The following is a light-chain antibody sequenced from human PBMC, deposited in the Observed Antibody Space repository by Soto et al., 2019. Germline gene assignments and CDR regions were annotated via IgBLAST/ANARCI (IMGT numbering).Light chain of an antibody. Sequence: DIQMTQSPSTLSASVGERVTITCRASQSVSTWLAWYQQKPGKAPKLLIYEASSLENGVPSRFSGSGSGTEFTLTISSLQPDDFATYYCQQHNSYWTFGQGTKVDIK. V-gene: IGKV1-5*03. J-gene: IGKJ1*01. CDR3: QQHNSYWT. CDR1: QSVSTW. CDR2: EAS.